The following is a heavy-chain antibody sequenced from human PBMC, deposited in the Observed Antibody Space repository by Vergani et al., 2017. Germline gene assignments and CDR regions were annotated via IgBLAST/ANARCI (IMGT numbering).Heavy chain of an antibody. CDR2: ISYDGSNK. Sequence: QVQLVESGGGVVQPGRSLRLSCAASGFTFSSYAMHWVRQAPGKGLERVAVISYDGSNKYYADSVKGRFTISRYNSKNTLYLQMNSLRAEDTAVYYCARAGDSGSYWFGYWGQGTLVTVSS. J-gene: IGHJ4*02. CDR3: ARAGDSGSYWFGY. D-gene: IGHD1-26*01. V-gene: IGHV3-30*04. CDR1: GFTFSSYA.